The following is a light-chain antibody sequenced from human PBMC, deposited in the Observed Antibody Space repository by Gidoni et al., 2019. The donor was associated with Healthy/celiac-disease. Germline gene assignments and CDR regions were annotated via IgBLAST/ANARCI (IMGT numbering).Light chain of an antibody. J-gene: IGKJ2*01. V-gene: IGKV3-20*01. CDR1: QSVSSSY. CDR3: QQYGSSPYT. Sequence: EIVLTLSPGTLSSSPGERATLSCRASQSVSSSYLGWYQQQPGQAHRLIIYGATRRTTGTPDRCSGSGSATDFTLTISRLEPEDFTLYYCQQYGSSPYTFGQGTKLEIK. CDR2: GAT.